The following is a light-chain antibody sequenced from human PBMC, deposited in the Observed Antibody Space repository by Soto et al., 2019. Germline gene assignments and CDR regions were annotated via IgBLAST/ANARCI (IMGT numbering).Light chain of an antibody. CDR2: DVS. Sequence: QSVLTQPASVSWSPGQSITISCTGASSDVGSYDYVSWNQQHPGKAPQLMIYDVSDRPSGVSNSFTGSKSGNRASPTITGFLAEDEADYYCSSYTSSITLVFGTGTKVTVL. CDR1: SSDVGSYDY. CDR3: SSYTSSITLV. J-gene: IGLJ1*01. V-gene: IGLV2-14*01.